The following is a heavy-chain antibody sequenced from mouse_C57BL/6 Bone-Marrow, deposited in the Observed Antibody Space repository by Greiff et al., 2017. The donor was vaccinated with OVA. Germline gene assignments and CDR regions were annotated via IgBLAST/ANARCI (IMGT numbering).Heavy chain of an antibody. CDR2: IYPGRGST. D-gene: IGHD3-2*02. Sequence: QVQLQQPGAELVKPVASVKMSCKASGYTFTSYWITWVKQRPGQGLEWIGDIYPGRGSTNYNEKLKSKATLTVDTSSSTAYMQLSSLTSEYSAVYYCARELRLPYYFDYWGQGTTLTVSS. CDR3: ARELRLPYYFDY. V-gene: IGHV1-55*01. CDR1: GYTFTSYW. J-gene: IGHJ2*01.